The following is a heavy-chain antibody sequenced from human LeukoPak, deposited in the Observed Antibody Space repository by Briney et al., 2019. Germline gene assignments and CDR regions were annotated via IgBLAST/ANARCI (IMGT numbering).Heavy chain of an antibody. J-gene: IGHJ4*02. CDR2: IYTSGST. CDR1: GGSISSYF. D-gene: IGHD3-22*01. Sequence: SETLSLTCTVSGGSISSYFWSWIRKPAGKGLEWIGRIYTSGSTNYNPSLKSRVTMSVDTSKNQISLKLSSVTSADTAVYCCARMYYYDSSGYQYYFDYWGQGTLVTVSS. V-gene: IGHV4-4*07. CDR3: ARMYYYDSSGYQYYFDY.